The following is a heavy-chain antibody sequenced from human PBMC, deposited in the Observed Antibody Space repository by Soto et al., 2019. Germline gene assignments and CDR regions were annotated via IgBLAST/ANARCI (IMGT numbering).Heavy chain of an antibody. CDR2: IKQDGSEK. CDR3: ARGAAAGVVVTYYYYGMDV. Sequence: EVQLVESGGGLVQPGGSLRLSCAASGFTFSSYRMSWVRQAPGKGLEWVANIKQDGSEKYYVDSVKGRFTISRDNAKNSLYLQMNSLRAEDTAVYYCARGAAAGVVVTYYYYGMDVWGQGTTVTVSS. D-gene: IGHD6-13*01. V-gene: IGHV3-7*03. CDR1: GFTFSSYR. J-gene: IGHJ6*02.